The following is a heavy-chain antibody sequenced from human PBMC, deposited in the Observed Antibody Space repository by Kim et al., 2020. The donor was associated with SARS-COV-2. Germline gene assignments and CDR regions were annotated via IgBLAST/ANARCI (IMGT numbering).Heavy chain of an antibody. D-gene: IGHD5-12*01. J-gene: IGHJ4*02. V-gene: IGHV1-46*01. Sequence: KVQGRVTMTRDTSTSTVYMELSSLGSEDTAVYYCAREKRRAERWLQFADYWGQGTLVTVSS. CDR3: AREKRRAERWLQFADY.